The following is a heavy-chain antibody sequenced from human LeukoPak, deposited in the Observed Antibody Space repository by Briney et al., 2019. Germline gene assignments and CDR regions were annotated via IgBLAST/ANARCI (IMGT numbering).Heavy chain of an antibody. CDR3: ARNGGGVLLHFDS. J-gene: IGHJ4*02. CDR1: GGSISSGDYY. Sequence: SETLSLTCTVSGGSISSGDYYWSWIRQPPGKGPEWIGYIYYSGTTYCNPSLKSRLTISVDTSKNQFSLKLSSVTAADTAVYYCARNGGGVLLHFDSWGQGALVTVSS. CDR2: IYYSGTT. D-gene: IGHD2-8*02. V-gene: IGHV4-30-4*01.